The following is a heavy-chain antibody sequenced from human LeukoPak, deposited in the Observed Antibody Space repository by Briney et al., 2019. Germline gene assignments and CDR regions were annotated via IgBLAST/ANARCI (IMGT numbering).Heavy chain of an antibody. CDR3: AKGSGVHY. J-gene: IGHJ4*02. D-gene: IGHD3-10*01. V-gene: IGHV3-21*06. CDR1: GFTFRTYS. CDR2: ISKSGTYI. Sequence: GGSLRLSCAASGFTFRTYSMNWVRQAPGQGLEWISSISKSGTYIYYADAVRGRFIISRDNANNSLYLEMNNLGVDDTAVYYCAKGSGVHYWGLGTLVVVSS.